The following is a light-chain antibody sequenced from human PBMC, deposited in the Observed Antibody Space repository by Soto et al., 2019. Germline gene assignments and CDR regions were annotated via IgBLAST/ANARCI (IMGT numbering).Light chain of an antibody. CDR1: QSVSSY. Sequence: ETVLTQSPATLSLSPGVRATLSCRASQSVSSYLAWYQQKHGQAPRLLIYDASNRASGIPTRFSGSGSGTDFTLSISSLEPEDFAVYYCQQRSSWPPTFGGGTKVEIK. CDR2: DAS. V-gene: IGKV3-11*01. J-gene: IGKJ4*01. CDR3: QQRSSWPPT.